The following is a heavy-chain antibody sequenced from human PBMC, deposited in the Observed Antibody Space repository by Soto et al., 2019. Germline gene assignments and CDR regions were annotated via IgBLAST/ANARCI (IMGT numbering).Heavy chain of an antibody. CDR2: MYPGDSDT. Sequence: LKISCKSSGYSFTNYWIGWVRQLPGKGLEWMATMYPGDSDTRYSPSSQGQVTISADKSITTAYLQWSSLRASDTAMYYCLRLGLSSSRAIDHWGQGTLVTVSS. CDR3: LRLGLSSSRAIDH. V-gene: IGHV5-51*01. CDR1: GYSFTNYW. D-gene: IGHD2-15*01. J-gene: IGHJ4*02.